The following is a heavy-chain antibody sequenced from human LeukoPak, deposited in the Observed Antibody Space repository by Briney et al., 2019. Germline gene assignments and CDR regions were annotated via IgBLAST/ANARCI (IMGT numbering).Heavy chain of an antibody. Sequence: PGGSLRLSCAASGFTFSSYGMHWVRQAPGKGLEWVAVIWYDGSNKYYADSVKGRLTISRDNSKNTLYLQMNSLRAEDTAVYYCARGEEQLVAFDYWGQGTLVTVSS. CDR3: ARGEEQLVAFDY. CDR1: GFTFSSYG. D-gene: IGHD6-13*01. CDR2: IWYDGSNK. J-gene: IGHJ4*02. V-gene: IGHV3-33*01.